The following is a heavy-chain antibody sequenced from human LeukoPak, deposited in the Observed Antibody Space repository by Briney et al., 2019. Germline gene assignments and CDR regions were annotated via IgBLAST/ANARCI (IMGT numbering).Heavy chain of an antibody. J-gene: IGHJ4*02. CDR1: GGTFSSHT. CDR3: AREGGAGQGFDY. CDR2: IIPILGIA. V-gene: IGHV1-69*04. Sequence: SVKVSCKASGGTFSSHTISWVRQAPGQGLEWMGRIIPILGIANYAQKFQGRVTITADKSTSTAYMELSSLRSEDTAVYYCAREGGAGQGFDYWGQGTLVTVSS.